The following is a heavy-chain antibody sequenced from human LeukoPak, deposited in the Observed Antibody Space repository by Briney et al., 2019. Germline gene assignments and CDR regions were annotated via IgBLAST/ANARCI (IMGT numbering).Heavy chain of an antibody. CDR2: IYYSGST. CDR3: ARDRDGDSSGCFGY. J-gene: IGHJ4*02. Sequence: PSETLSLTCTVSGGSISSHYWSWIRQPPGKGLEWIGYIYYSGSTYYNPSLKSRVTISVDTSKNQFSLKLSSVTAADTAVYYCARDRDGDSSGCFGYWGQGTLVTVSS. D-gene: IGHD3-22*01. CDR1: GGSISSHY. V-gene: IGHV4-30-4*01.